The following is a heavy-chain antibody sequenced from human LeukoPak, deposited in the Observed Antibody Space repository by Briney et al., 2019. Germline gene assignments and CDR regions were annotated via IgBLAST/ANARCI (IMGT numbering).Heavy chain of an antibody. CDR1: GYSFTSTLYW. J-gene: IGHJ4*02. D-gene: IGHD6-13*01. Sequence: PGESLKISCKGAGYSFTSTLYWIGWVRQMPGKGLEWMGIIYPGDSYTTYSPSFQGQVTISADKSISTAYLQWSSLKASDTAMYYCARVEGSSFLFDSWGQGTLVTVSS. CDR2: IYPGDSYT. CDR3: ARVEGSSFLFDS. V-gene: IGHV5-51*01.